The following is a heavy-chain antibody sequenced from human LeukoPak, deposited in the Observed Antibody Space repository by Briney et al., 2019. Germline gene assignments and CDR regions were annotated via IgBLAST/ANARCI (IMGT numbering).Heavy chain of an antibody. J-gene: IGHJ4*02. CDR2: IKQDGSEQ. Sequence: GGSLRLSCAASGFIFRTYWMSWVRQAPGKGLERVANIKQDGSEQYFVDSVKGRFTISRDNGKNSLYLQMNSLRAEDTAVYYCARDRWSGWYFDFWGQGTLVTVSS. CDR1: GFIFRTYW. CDR3: ARDRWSGWYFDF. D-gene: IGHD6-19*01. V-gene: IGHV3-7*05.